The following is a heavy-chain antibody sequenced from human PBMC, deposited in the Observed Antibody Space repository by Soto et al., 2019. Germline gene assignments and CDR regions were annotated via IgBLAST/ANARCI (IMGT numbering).Heavy chain of an antibody. CDR2: ISNDGSNK. Sequence: GGSLRLCCAGSEFSFSTYGMHWVRQAPGKGLEWVEVISNDGSNKYYAASVKGRFTLSRDNSKNTLYLQMNSLRAEATAVYYCAKGFGNFSAFDYWGQGTLVTVSS. J-gene: IGHJ4*02. CDR3: AKGFGNFSAFDY. CDR1: EFSFSTYG. D-gene: IGHD1-7*01. V-gene: IGHV3-30*18.